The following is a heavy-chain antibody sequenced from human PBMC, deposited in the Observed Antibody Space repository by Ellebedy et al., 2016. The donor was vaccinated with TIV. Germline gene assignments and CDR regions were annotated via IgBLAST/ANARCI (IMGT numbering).Heavy chain of an antibody. Sequence: ASVKVSXXVSGYTFTSYYMHWVRQAPGQGLEWMGIINPSGGSTSYAQKFQGRVTMTRDTSTSTVYMELSSLRSEDTAVYYCARDPYSGSYSLDYWGQGTLVTVSS. CDR2: INPSGGST. V-gene: IGHV1-46*01. CDR1: GYTFTSYY. D-gene: IGHD1-26*01. J-gene: IGHJ4*02. CDR3: ARDPYSGSYSLDY.